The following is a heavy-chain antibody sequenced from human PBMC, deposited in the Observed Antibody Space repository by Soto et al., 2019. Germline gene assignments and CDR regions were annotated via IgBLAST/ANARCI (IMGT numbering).Heavy chain of an antibody. CDR3: AKDGQGWLQSYYFYY. J-gene: IGHJ4*02. D-gene: IGHD5-12*01. V-gene: IGHV3-23*01. CDR1: GFTFSSYA. CDR2: ISGSGGST. Sequence: CAASGFTFSSYAMSWVRQAPGKGLEWVSAISGSGGSTYYADSVKGRFTISRDNSKNTLYLQMNSLRAEDTAVYYCAKDGQGWLQSYYFYYWGQGTLVTVSS.